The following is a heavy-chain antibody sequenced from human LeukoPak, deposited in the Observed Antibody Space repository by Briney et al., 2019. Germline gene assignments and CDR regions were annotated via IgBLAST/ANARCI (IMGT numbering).Heavy chain of an antibody. J-gene: IGHJ4*02. Sequence: GGSLRLSCAGSGFTFRGSAMHWVRQAPGKGLEWVAFIRYDGSNKYYADSVKGRFTISRDNSENTLYLQMNSLRPEDTAVYYCAKGPYDSSGYYNYYFDYWGQGTLVTVSS. CDR1: GFTFRGSA. CDR3: AKGPYDSSGYYNYYFDY. D-gene: IGHD3-22*01. V-gene: IGHV3-30*02. CDR2: IRYDGSNK.